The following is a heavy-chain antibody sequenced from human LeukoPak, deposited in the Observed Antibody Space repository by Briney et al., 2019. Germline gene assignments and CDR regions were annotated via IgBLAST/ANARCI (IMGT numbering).Heavy chain of an antibody. Sequence: ASVKVSCKASGYTFTSYGISWVRQAPGQGLEWMGWISTYNGNTNYAQNLQGRVTMTTDTATSTAYMELRSLRSDDTAVYYCARVGVGATPPYYFVYWGQGTLVTVSS. D-gene: IGHD1-26*01. CDR1: GYTFTSYG. V-gene: IGHV1-18*01. CDR2: ISTYNGNT. J-gene: IGHJ4*02. CDR3: ARVGVGATPPYYFVY.